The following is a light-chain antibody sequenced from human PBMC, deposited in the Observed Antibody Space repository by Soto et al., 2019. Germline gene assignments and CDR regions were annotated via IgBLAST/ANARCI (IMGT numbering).Light chain of an antibody. V-gene: IGKV3-15*01. CDR3: QQYYNWTPIT. CDR1: QSVSSD. CDR2: AAS. J-gene: IGKJ5*01. Sequence: EIVMTQSPATLSVSPGQRATLSCRASQSVSSDLAWYQQKPGQAPRLLIYAASTRATGIPARFSGSGSGTEFTLTISSLQSEDFAVYYCQQYYNWTPITFGQGTRLEIK.